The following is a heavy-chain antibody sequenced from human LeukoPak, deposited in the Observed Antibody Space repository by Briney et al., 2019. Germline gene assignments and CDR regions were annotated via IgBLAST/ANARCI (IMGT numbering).Heavy chain of an antibody. D-gene: IGHD1-1*01. V-gene: IGHV3-21*01. CDR3: ARGEYNWNDDSGDLDY. Sequence: GGSLRLSCAASGFTFSSYSMNWVRQAPGKGLEWVSSISSSSSYIYYADSVKGRFTISRDNAKNSLYLQMNSLRAEDTAVYYCARGEYNWNDDSGDLDYRGQGTLVTVSS. CDR2: ISSSSSYI. J-gene: IGHJ4*02. CDR1: GFTFSSYS.